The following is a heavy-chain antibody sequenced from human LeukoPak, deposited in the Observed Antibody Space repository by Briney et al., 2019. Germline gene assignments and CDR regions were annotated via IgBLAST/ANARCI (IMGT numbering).Heavy chain of an antibody. CDR2: INPNSGGT. CDR1: EYTFTGYY. J-gene: IGHJ5*02. D-gene: IGHD3-22*01. Sequence: ASVKVSCKASEYTFTGYYMHWVRQAPGQGLEWMGWINPNSGGTNYAQKFQGRVTMTRDTSISTAYMELSRLRSDDTAVYYCARDYYDSSGYYYEPYNWFDPWGQGTLVTVSS. CDR3: ARDYYDSSGYYYEPYNWFDP. V-gene: IGHV1-2*02.